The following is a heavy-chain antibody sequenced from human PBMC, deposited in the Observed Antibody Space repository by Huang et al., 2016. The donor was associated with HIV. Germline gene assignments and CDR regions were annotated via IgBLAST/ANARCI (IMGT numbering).Heavy chain of an antibody. V-gene: IGHV3-30*19. D-gene: IGHD2-15*01. CDR2: ISYDGRSQ. J-gene: IGHJ4*02. Sequence: QVHLVESGGGVVQPGGSLRLSCAASGFKLSGFGMHWVRQAPGKGRGWVAVISYDGRSQVYTDSVKGRFTISRDNSDNTLSLQMKGLRPDDTAVYYCAKESRWFSDFDHWGQGVLVSVSS. CDR1: GFKLSGFG. CDR3: AKESRWFSDFDH.